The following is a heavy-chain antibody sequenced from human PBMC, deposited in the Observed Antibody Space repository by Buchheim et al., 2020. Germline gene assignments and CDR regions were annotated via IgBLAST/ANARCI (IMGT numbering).Heavy chain of an antibody. CDR3: ARDAQGVLRFLEWLYYFDY. D-gene: IGHD3-3*01. CDR1: GSTFSSYA. V-gene: IGHV3-30-3*01. J-gene: IGHJ4*02. Sequence: QVQLVESGGGVVRPGRSLRLSCAASGSTFSSYAMHWVRKAPGKGLELVAVISFDGSNKYYANSVKGRFTISTDNSNNTQFFQMNSLRAEDTAVYYCARDAQGVLRFLEWLYYFDYWGQGTL. CDR2: ISFDGSNK.